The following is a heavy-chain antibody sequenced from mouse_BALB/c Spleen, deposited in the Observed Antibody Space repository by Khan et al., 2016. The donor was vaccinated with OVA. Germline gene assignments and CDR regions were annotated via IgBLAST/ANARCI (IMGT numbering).Heavy chain of an antibody. V-gene: IGHV2-6-4*01. CDR2: IWGGGGT. CDR1: GFSLSRYN. CDR3: ARTYYRYDGYYAMDY. Sequence: QMQLEESGPGLVAPSQSLSITCTVSGFSLSRYNIHWVRQPPGKGLEWLGMIWGGGGTDYNSTLKSRLIIRKDNSKSQVLLKMNSLQTDDTAMYXCARTYYRYDGYYAMDYWGQGTSVTVSS. D-gene: IGHD2-14*01. J-gene: IGHJ4*01.